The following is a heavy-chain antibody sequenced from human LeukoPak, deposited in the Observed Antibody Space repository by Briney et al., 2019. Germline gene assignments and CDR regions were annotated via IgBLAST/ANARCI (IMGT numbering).Heavy chain of an antibody. Sequence: GGSLRLSCAASGFTFSNAWMNWVRQAPGKGLEWISGISGSGASTYYADSVKGRFTISRDDSRNTLYLQMNSLRGDDTAVYYCAKDVGKWESLHFFDYWGQGTLVTVSS. D-gene: IGHD1-26*01. J-gene: IGHJ4*02. CDR3: AKDVGKWESLHFFDY. V-gene: IGHV3-23*01. CDR1: GFTFSNAW. CDR2: ISGSGAST.